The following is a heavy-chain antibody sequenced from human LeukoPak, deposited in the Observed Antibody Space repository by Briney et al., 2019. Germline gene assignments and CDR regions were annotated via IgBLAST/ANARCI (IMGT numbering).Heavy chain of an antibody. CDR3: ARVMDYYDGTGYPPPAAADY. Sequence: SQTLSLTCTVSGGSISSGSYYWSWIRQPAGKGLEWIGRIYTSGSTNYNPSLKSRVTISVDTSKNQFSLKVSSVTAADTAVYYCARVMDYYDGTGYPPPAAADYWGQGTLVTVSS. J-gene: IGHJ4*02. CDR1: GGSISSGSYY. V-gene: IGHV4-61*02. D-gene: IGHD3-22*01. CDR2: IYTSGST.